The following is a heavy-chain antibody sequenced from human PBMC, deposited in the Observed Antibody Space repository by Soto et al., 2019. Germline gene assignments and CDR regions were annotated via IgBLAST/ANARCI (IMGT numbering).Heavy chain of an antibody. V-gene: IGHV1-18*01. CDR3: ARYLRYDFWSGSTSRNYYVDY. D-gene: IGHD3-3*01. CDR1: GYIFTNYG. CDR2: ISSYNGNT. Sequence: QVQLVQSGPEVKKPGASLKVSCKASGYIFTNYGITWVRQAPGHGLEWMGWISSYNGNTNYAQKFQGRVTMTTDISTTMTYMEVRRLTSDDTAVYYRARYLRYDFWSGSTSRNYYVDYWGQGTLVTVSS. J-gene: IGHJ4*02.